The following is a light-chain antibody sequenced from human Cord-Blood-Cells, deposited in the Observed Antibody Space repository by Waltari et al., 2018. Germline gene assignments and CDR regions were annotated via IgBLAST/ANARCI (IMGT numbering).Light chain of an antibody. CDR1: QSISSY. V-gene: IGKV1-39*01. J-gene: IGKJ1*01. Sequence: IQITQSPSSLSPSVGDRVTITCRASQSISSYLNWYQQKPGKAPKLLIYAASSLQSGVPSRFSGSGSGTDFTLTISSLQPEDFATYYCQQSYSTPPWTFGQGTKVEIK. CDR3: QQSYSTPPWT. CDR2: AAS.